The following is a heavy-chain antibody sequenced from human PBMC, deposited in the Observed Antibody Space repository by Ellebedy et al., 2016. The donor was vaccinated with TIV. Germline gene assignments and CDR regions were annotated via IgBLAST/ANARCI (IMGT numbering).Heavy chain of an antibody. CDR3: ARGSNYGMDV. V-gene: IGHV1-46*01. D-gene: IGHD3/OR15-3a*01. Sequence: ASVKVSCXASGHTFTNYHIHWVRQAPGQGLEWMGRIYPSGESTYYAQMFQDRVTMTRDTSTSTVYMDLSSLRSEDTAIYFCARGSNYGMDVWGQGTTVTVSS. J-gene: IGHJ6*02. CDR2: IYPSGEST. CDR1: GHTFTNYH.